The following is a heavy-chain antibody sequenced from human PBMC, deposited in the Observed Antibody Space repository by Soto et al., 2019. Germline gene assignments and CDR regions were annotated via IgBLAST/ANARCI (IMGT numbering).Heavy chain of an antibody. D-gene: IGHD3-22*01. V-gene: IGHV1-69*01. CDR3: ARAGLTYYYDSSGYRWFDP. Sequence: QVQLVQSGAEVKKPGSSVKVSCKASGGTFSSYAISWVRQAPGQGLEWMGGIIPIFGTANYAQKFQGRVTITADESTSTAFFGLSSLRSEDTAVDYCARAGLTYYYDSSGYRWFDPWGQGTLVTVSS. J-gene: IGHJ5*02. CDR2: IIPIFGTA. CDR1: GGTFSSYA.